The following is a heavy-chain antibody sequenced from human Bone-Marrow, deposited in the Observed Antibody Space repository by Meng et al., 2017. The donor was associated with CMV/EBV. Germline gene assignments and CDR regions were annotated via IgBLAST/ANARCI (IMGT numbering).Heavy chain of an antibody. J-gene: IGHJ4*02. D-gene: IGHD1-1*01. Sequence: ASVKVSCKASGYTFTGYYMHWVRQAPGQGLEWMGWINPNSGGTNYAQKFQGRVTMTRDTSTSTVYMELSSLRSEDTAVYYCARPQSTGTTLGFWGQGKLVTVSS. CDR1: GYTFTGYY. V-gene: IGHV1-2*02. CDR3: ARPQSTGTTLGF. CDR2: INPNSGGT.